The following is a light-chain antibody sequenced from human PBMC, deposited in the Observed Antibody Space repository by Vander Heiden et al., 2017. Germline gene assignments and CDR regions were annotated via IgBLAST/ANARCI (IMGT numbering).Light chain of an antibody. Sequence: DIQLTQSPYSLSASVGDRVTITCQASQDISNYLNWYQQKPRKAPKLLIYDASNLETGVPSRFSGSGSGTDFTFTISSLQPEDIATYYCQQYDNPLFTFGPGTKVDIK. V-gene: IGKV1-33*01. CDR2: DAS. CDR1: QDISNY. J-gene: IGKJ3*01. CDR3: QQYDNPLFT.